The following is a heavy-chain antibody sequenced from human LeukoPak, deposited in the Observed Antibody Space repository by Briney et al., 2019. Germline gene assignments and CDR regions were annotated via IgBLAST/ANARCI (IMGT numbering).Heavy chain of an antibody. D-gene: IGHD3-16*01. CDR3: ARFGTFGENWFDP. CDR1: GGSIKIYY. V-gene: IGHV4-59*01. CDR2: LHHDGST. J-gene: IGHJ5*02. Sequence: SETLSLTCTVSGGSIKIYYWSWIRQPPGKGLEWIGYLHHDGSTNYNPSLKGRVTTSVETSKNQFSLKLSSVTAADTAVYYCARFGTFGENWFDPGGQGTLVIVSS.